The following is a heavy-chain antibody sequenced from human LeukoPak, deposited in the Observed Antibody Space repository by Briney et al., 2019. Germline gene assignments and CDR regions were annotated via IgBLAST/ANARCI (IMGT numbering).Heavy chain of an antibody. J-gene: IGHJ4*02. Sequence: GALRLSCAASGFTFSSYGMSWVRQAPGKGLEWVSAISGSGGSTYYADSVKGRFTISRDNSKNTLYLQMNSLRAEDTAVYYCAKDLVVTARFYFDYWGQGTLVTVSS. CDR2: ISGSGGST. CDR3: AKDLVVTARFYFDY. D-gene: IGHD2-21*02. CDR1: GFTFSSYG. V-gene: IGHV3-23*01.